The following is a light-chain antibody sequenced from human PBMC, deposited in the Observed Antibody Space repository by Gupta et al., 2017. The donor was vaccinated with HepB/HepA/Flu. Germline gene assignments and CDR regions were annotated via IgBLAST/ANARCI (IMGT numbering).Light chain of an antibody. CDR3: QSADGGGTMI. CDR2: RDS. V-gene: IGLV3-25*03. J-gene: IGLJ2*01. Sequence: SYDLTQPPSLSVFPGQTARITCSGDTLSSQYGFWYQQKPGQAPVMIIYRDSERPSGIPERYSGSSSGTIVTLTIRGVQAEDEADYYCQSADGGGTMIFGGGTKLTVL. CDR1: TLSSQY.